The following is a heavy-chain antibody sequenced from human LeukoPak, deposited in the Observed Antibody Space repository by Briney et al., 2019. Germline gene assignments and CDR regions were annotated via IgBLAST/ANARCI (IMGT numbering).Heavy chain of an antibody. CDR3: ASSSSGRGGDEWERPCYS. CDR1: GGSISSYY. V-gene: IGHV4-59*01. CDR2: IYYSGST. Sequence: SETLSLTCTVSGGSISSYYWSWIRQPPGKGLEWIGYIYYSGSTTYNPSLKSRVTISLDTSKNQFSLKLSSVTAADTAVYYCASSSSGRGGDEWERPCYSWGQGTLVTVSS. J-gene: IGHJ4*02. D-gene: IGHD1-26*01.